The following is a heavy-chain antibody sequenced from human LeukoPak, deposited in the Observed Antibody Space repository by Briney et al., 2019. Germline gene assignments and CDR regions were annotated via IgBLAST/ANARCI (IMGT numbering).Heavy chain of an antibody. CDR2: ISAYNGNT. D-gene: IGHD3-10*01. Sequence: ASVKVSCKASGFTFNDFAFNWVRQAPGQGLEWMGLISAYNGNTNYAQKLQGRVTMTTDTSTSTAYMELRSLRSDDTAVYYCARDHNGPYGSGSYPNDYWGQGTLVTVSS. J-gene: IGHJ4*02. CDR1: GFTFNDFA. CDR3: ARDHNGPYGSGSYPNDY. V-gene: IGHV1-18*01.